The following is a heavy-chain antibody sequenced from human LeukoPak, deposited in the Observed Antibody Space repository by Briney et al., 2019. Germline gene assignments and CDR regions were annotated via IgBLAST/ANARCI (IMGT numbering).Heavy chain of an antibody. Sequence: PGGSLRLSCAASGFTLSSYDMHWVRQATGKGLEWVSAIGTAGDTYYPGSVKGRFTISRENAKNSLYLQMNSLRAGDTAVYYCARAPSLTLPDYWGQGTLVTVSS. V-gene: IGHV3-13*01. J-gene: IGHJ4*02. CDR1: GFTLSSYD. CDR3: ARAPSLTLPDY. CDR2: IGTAGDT. D-gene: IGHD3-9*01.